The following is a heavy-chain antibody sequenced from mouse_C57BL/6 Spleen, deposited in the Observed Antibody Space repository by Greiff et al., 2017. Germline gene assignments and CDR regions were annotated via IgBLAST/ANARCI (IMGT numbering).Heavy chain of an antibody. CDR2: INPYNGGT. Sequence: EVQLQQSGPVLVKPGASVKMSCKASGYTFTDYYMNWVKQSHGKSLEWIGVINPYNGGTSYNQKFKGKATLTVDKSSSTAYMELNSLTSEDSAVYYGARFRTAQATAMDYWGQGTSVTVSS. CDR3: ARFRTAQATAMDY. CDR1: GYTFTDYY. V-gene: IGHV1-19*01. J-gene: IGHJ4*01. D-gene: IGHD3-2*02.